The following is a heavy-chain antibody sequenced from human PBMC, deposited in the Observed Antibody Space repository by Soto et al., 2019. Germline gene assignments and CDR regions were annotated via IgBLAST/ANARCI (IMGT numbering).Heavy chain of an antibody. Sequence: QVQLVQSGAEVKKPGASVKVSCEASGYTFITYPMRWVRQAPGQRLEWMGWINPDNGNTKYSQKFQGRLTITRDTSATTAFMELTSLKSDDTAVYYCARSGASVAAAGTENWFFDFWGRGTLVTVSS. CDR3: ARSGASVAAAGTENWFFDF. J-gene: IGHJ2*01. V-gene: IGHV1-3*01. CDR1: GYTFITYP. D-gene: IGHD6-13*01. CDR2: INPDNGNT.